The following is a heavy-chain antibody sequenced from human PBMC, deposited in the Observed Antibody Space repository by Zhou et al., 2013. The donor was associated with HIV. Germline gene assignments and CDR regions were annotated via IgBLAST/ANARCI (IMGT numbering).Heavy chain of an antibody. J-gene: IGHJ5*02. D-gene: IGHD1-26*01. CDR3: ARDVGYSESYRKATTYFDP. CDR1: GGTFSSHG. Sequence: QVQLVQSGAEVKNPGSSVKVSCKTSGGTFSSHGISWVRQTPGQGLEWMGRIIPIYGIVNYAQKFQGKVRISADRATSTAYLDLSSLRSEDTAVYYCARDVGYSESYRKATTYFDPWGQGTLVTVS. CDR2: IIPIYGIV. V-gene: IGHV1-69*04.